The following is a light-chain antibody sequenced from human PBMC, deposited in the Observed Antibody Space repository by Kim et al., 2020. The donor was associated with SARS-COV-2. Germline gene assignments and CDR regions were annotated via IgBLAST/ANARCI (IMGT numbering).Light chain of an antibody. CDR1: STNTGAGYE. CDR3: QSYDSSLNALYV. CDR2: DNS. Sequence: NIYSPETSTNTGAGYEVHWYQQLPGTAPKLLIYDNSNRPSGVPDRFSGSKSGTSASLAITGLQAEDEADYYCQSYDSSLNALYVFGTGTKVTVL. V-gene: IGLV1-40*01. J-gene: IGLJ1*01.